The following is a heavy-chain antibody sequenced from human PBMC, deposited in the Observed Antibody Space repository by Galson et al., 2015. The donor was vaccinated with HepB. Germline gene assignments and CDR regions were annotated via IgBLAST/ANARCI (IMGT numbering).Heavy chain of an antibody. V-gene: IGHV5-51*01. J-gene: IGHJ3*02. Sequence: QSGAEVKKPGESLKISCKGSGYSFTSYWIGWVRQMPGKGLEWMGIIYPGDSNTRYSPSFQDQVTISADKSISTAYLQWNSLKTSDTAMYYWARREHLEQWLVQDAFDIWGQGTMVTVSS. CDR3: ARREHLEQWLVQDAFDI. CDR2: IYPGDSNT. D-gene: IGHD6-19*01. CDR1: GYSFTSYW.